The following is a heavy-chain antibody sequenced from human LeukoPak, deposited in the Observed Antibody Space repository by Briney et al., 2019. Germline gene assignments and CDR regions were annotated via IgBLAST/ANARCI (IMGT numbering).Heavy chain of an antibody. J-gene: IGHJ4*02. CDR3: ARDSGFSGTQRGEY. CDR2: ISYDGSNK. D-gene: IGHD3/OR15-3a*01. CDR1: GFTFTSYA. Sequence: TGGSLRLSCAASGFTFTSYAMSWVRQAPGKGLEWVAVISYDGSNKYYADSVKGRFTISRDNSKNTLYLQMNSLRAEDTAFYYCARDSGFSGTQRGEYWGQGTLVTVSS. V-gene: IGHV3-30*03.